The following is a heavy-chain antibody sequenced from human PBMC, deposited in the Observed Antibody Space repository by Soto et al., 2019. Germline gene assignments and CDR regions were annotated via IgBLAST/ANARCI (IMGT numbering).Heavy chain of an antibody. CDR2: INPIFGTA. V-gene: IGHV1-69*06. CDR3: ARSGNWNLRASWFDP. Sequence: QVQLVQSGAEVKKPGASVKVSCKASGYTFTGYYMHWVRQAPGQGLEWMGWINPIFGTANYAQKFQGRVTITADKSTSTAYMELSSLRSEDTAVYYCARSGNWNLRASWFDPWGQGTLVTVSS. D-gene: IGHD1-1*01. J-gene: IGHJ5*02. CDR1: GYTFTGYY.